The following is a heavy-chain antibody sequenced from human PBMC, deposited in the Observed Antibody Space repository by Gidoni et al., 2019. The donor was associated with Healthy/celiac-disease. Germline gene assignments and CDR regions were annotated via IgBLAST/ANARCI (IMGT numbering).Heavy chain of an antibody. CDR2: INHSGST. CDR1: GGSFSGYY. V-gene: IGHV4-34*01. CDR3: ARGRRFRNGYGSTFDY. D-gene: IGHD3-10*01. J-gene: IGHJ4*02. Sequence: QVQLQQWCAGLLKPSATLSLTCAVYGGSFSGYYWSWIRQPPGKGLEWIGEINHSGSTNYNPSLKSRVTISVDTSKNQFSLKLSSVTAADTAVYYCARGRRFRNGYGSTFDYWGQGTLVTVSS.